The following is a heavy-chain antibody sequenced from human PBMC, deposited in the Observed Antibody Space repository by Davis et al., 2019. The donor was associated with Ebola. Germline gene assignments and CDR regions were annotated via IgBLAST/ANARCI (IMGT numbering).Heavy chain of an antibody. CDR2: ISDDGTNK. CDR1: GFTFSNYG. Sequence: GGSLRLSCAASGFTFSNYGMHWVRQAPGKGLEWVAFISDDGTNKYYADSVKGRFTISRDNSKNTLYLQMNSLRAEDTAVYYCARDFSKETRWFGELVDYWGQGTLVTVSS. CDR3: ARDFSKETRWFGELVDY. V-gene: IGHV3-30*03. J-gene: IGHJ4*02. D-gene: IGHD3-10*01.